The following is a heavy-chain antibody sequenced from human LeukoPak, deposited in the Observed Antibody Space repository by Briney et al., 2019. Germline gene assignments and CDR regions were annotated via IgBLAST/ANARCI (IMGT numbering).Heavy chain of an antibody. CDR2: IGGRVSGIGDSGGST. D-gene: IGHD5-18*01. Sequence: GGSLRLSCAASGFIFSNYALSWVRQAPGKGLEWVSAIGGRVSGIGDSGGSTYYADSVKGRFTISRDNAKNSLYLQMNSLRAEDTAVYYCAREMDTASDAFDIWGQGTMVTVSS. CDR3: AREMDTASDAFDI. V-gene: IGHV3-23*01. CDR1: GFIFSNYA. J-gene: IGHJ3*02.